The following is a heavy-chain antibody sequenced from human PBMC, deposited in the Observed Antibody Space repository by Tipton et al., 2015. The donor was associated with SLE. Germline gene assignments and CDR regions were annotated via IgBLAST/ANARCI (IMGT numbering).Heavy chain of an antibody. CDR1: GIIFTSYA. J-gene: IGHJ4*02. Sequence: QLVQSGAEVKKPGSSVKVSCKASGIIFTSYAFTWVRQAPGQGPEWMGSIVPIFGTTYYAQTFQTRVTIAADESTSTVYMELTSLRSEDTAVYYCARGGYGGNPLDYWGQGTLVTVSS. V-gene: IGHV1-69*18. CDR3: ARGGYGGNPLDY. D-gene: IGHD4-23*01. CDR2: IVPIFGTT.